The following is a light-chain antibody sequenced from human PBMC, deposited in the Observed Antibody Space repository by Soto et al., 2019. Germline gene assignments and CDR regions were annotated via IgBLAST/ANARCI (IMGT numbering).Light chain of an antibody. V-gene: IGLV1-44*01. J-gene: IGLJ2*01. CDR3: AAWNDSPNGAV. Sequence: QSVLTQPPSASGTPGQSVTISCSGSSSNIGSDNVKCYQHLPGTAPKLLIYSNNQRPSGVPGRSSGAKSGTSASLAISGLESEDEDDYYCAAWNDSPNGAVFGGGTKLTVL. CDR1: SSNIGSDN. CDR2: SNN.